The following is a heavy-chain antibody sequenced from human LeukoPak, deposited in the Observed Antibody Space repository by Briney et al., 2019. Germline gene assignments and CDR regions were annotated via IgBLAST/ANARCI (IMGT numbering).Heavy chain of an antibody. D-gene: IGHD6-19*01. J-gene: IGHJ4*02. V-gene: IGHV3-7*01. CDR3: ARDWLVPYYFDY. CDR1: GITFSSYW. CDR2: IKQDGSEK. Sequence: GGSLRLSCAASGITFSSYWMSWVRQAPGKGLEWVANIKQDGSEKYYVDSVKGRFTISRDNAKNSLYLQMNSLRAEDTAVYYCARDWLVPYYFDYWGQGTLVTVSS.